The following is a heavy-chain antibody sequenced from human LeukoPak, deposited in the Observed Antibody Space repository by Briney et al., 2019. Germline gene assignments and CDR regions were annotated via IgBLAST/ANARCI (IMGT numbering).Heavy chain of an antibody. D-gene: IGHD3-10*01. CDR2: INHSGAT. CDR1: GFTFSTYW. CDR3: ARLYSGSGYNWFDP. V-gene: IGHV4-34*01. J-gene: IGHJ5*02. Sequence: GSLRLSCAASGFTFSTYWMSWVRQPPGEGLEWIGEINHSGATSYNPSLKSRVTISVDTSKNQFSLKLNSVTAADTAVYYCARLYSGSGYNWFDPWGQGTLVTVSS.